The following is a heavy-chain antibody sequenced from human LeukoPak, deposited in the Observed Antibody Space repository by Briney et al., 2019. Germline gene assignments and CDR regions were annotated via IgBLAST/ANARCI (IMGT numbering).Heavy chain of an antibody. CDR1: GYTFTSYD. CDR2: MNPNSGNT. CDR3: ARSPDILTGENFDY. D-gene: IGHD3-9*01. V-gene: IGHV1-8*03. Sequence: ASVKVSCKASGYTFTSYDINWVRQATGQGLEWMGWMNPNSGNTGYAQKFQGRVTITRNTSISTAYMELSRLRSDDTAVNYCARSPDILTGENFDYWGQGTLVTVSS. J-gene: IGHJ4*02.